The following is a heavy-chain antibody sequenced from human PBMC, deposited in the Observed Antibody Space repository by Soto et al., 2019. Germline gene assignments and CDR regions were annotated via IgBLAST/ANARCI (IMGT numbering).Heavy chain of an antibody. D-gene: IGHD1-26*01. CDR1: GFTFSDYY. J-gene: IGHJ6*03. Sequence: QVQLVESGGGLVKPGGSLRLSCAASGFTFSDYYMSWIRQAPGKGLEWVSYISSSGSTRYYADSVKGRFTISRDNAKNALFLQMNSLRAEDTAVYYWARLGEPAAHYYYDMDVWGKGTTVTVSS. CDR2: ISSSGSTR. V-gene: IGHV3-11*01. CDR3: ARLGEPAAHYYYDMDV.